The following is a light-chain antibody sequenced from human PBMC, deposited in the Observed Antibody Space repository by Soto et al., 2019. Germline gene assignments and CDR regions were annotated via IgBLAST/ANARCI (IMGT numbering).Light chain of an antibody. Sequence: QSALTQPPSASGSPGQSVTISCTGTSSDVGGYNYVSWYQQHPGKAPKLMIYEVSKRPSGVPDRFSGSKSGNTASLTVSGLEDEDADYYCRTSYAGSNNVLFGGGTKLTVL. J-gene: IGLJ2*01. V-gene: IGLV2-8*01. CDR2: EVS. CDR1: SSDVGGYNY. CDR3: TSYAGSNNVL.